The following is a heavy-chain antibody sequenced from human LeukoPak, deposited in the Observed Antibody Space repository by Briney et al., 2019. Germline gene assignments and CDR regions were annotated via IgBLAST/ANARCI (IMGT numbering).Heavy chain of an antibody. CDR1: GFTFSSYS. Sequence: PGGSLRLSCAASGFTFSSYSMNWVRQAPGKGLEWVSSISSSSSYIYYADSVKGRFTISRDNSKNTLYLQMNSLRAEDTAVYYCAKGLAGRGEYSSSPDYWGQGTLVTVSS. V-gene: IGHV3-21*01. CDR2: ISSSSSYI. CDR3: AKGLAGRGEYSSSPDY. J-gene: IGHJ4*02. D-gene: IGHD6-6*01.